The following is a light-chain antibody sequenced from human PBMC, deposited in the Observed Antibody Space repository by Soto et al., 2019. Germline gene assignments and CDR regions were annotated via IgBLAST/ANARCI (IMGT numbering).Light chain of an antibody. CDR1: SSDVGGSNY. CDR2: DVS. J-gene: IGLJ2*01. V-gene: IGLV2-14*01. Sequence: QSVLTQPASVSGSPGQSITISCTGTSSDVGGSNYVSWYQQHPGKAPKLMIYDVSNRPSGVSNRFSGSKSGNTASLTISGLQAEDEADYYCSSYTSSSTRVVFGGGTQLTVL. CDR3: SSYTSSSTRVV.